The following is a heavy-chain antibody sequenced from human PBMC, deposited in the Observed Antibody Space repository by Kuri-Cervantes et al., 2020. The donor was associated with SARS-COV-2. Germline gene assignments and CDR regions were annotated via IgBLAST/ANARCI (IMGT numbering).Heavy chain of an antibody. CDR1: GFTFSDYY. CDR3: ARAPPPASPRGGMDV. J-gene: IGHJ6*02. Sequence: GGALRLCCAASGFTFSDYYMSWIRQAPGKGLEWVSYISSSGSTIYYADSVKGRFTISRDNAKNSLYLQMNSLRAEDTAVYYCARAPPPASPRGGMDVWGQGTTVTVSS. V-gene: IGHV3-11*01. CDR2: ISSSGSTI. D-gene: IGHD2-2*01.